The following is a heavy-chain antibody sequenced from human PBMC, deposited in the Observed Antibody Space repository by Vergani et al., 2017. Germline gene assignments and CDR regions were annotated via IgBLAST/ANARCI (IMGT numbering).Heavy chain of an antibody. J-gene: IGHJ4*02. CDR2: ISSSGSTI. V-gene: IGHV3-11*01. D-gene: IGHD2-2*01. CDR1: GFTFSDYY. CDR3: ARERVDCRSTSGYYLRWSHLGY. Sequence: QVQLVESGGGLVKPGGSLRLSCAASGFTFSDYYMSWIRQAPGKGLEWVSYISSSGSTIYYADSVKGRFTISRDNAKNSLYLQMNSLRAEDTAVYYCARERVDCRSTSGYYLRWSHLGYWGQGTLVTVSS.